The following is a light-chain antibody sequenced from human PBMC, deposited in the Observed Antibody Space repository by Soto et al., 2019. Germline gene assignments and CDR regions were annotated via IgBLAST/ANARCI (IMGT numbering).Light chain of an antibody. J-gene: IGKJ1*01. V-gene: IGKV3-15*01. CDR3: QQYADWPRT. CDR2: GAS. CDR1: QSVIRN. Sequence: EIVMTQSPVTLSLSRGERARLSCRASQSVIRNLAWYQKKNGKAPRLVIYGASTRATGIPARLSGSGSGTEFTLTISSMKYGDFEVYYCQQYADWPRTFGQGTKVDIK.